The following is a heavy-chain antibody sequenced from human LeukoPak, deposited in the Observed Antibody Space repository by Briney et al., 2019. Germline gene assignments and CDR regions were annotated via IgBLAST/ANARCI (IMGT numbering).Heavy chain of an antibody. Sequence: KTGRSLRLSSAASGFTFINAGMSCVRQTPGVRWECVGRGTSKIGGGTTDYAATVKCRFSISREVSKDTLYLQMDSLQTDHTAVYYCSSLRGSSSQYFQHWGQGTLVTVSS. D-gene: IGHD6-13*01. V-gene: IGHV3-15*01. J-gene: IGHJ1*01. CDR2: GTSKIGGGTT. CDR3: SSLRGSSSQYFQH. CDR1: GFTFINAG.